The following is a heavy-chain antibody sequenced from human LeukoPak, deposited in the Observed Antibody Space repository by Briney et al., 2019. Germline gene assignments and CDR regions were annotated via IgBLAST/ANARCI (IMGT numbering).Heavy chain of an antibody. CDR1: GGTFSSYA. CDR2: IIPILGIA. CDR3: ATTCATHVRWFDP. Sequence: SVKVSCKASGGTFSSYAISWVRQAPGQGLEWMGRIIPILGIANYAQKFQGRVTITADKSTSTAYMELSSLRSEDTAVYYCATTCATHVRWFDPWGQGTLVTVSS. J-gene: IGHJ5*02. D-gene: IGHD2-15*01. V-gene: IGHV1-69*04.